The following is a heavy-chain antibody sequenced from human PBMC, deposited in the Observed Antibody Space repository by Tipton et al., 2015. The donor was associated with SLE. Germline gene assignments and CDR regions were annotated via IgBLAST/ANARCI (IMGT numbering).Heavy chain of an antibody. CDR3: ARQMYSSGWSGCFGP. CDR1: GYSFTTYW. Sequence: QSGPEVKKPGESLKISCKGSGYSFTTYWIGWVRQMPGKGLEWMGIIYPGDSDTRYSPAFQGQVTISADKSISTAYLQWSSLKASDTAMYDCARQMYSSGWSGCFGPGGQGTLVCVAS. V-gene: IGHV5-51*01. D-gene: IGHD6-19*01. J-gene: IGHJ5*02. CDR2: IYPGDSDT.